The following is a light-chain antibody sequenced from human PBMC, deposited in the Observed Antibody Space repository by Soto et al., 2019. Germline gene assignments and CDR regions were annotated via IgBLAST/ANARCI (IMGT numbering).Light chain of an antibody. V-gene: IGKV1-33*01. Sequence: DIQMTQSPSSLSASVGDRVTITCQASQDISNYLNWYQQKQGKAPKLLIYDASNLETGVPSRFSGSGSGTDVTFTISSLQPEDIATYYCQQYDNLPLTFGGGTKVDIK. J-gene: IGKJ4*01. CDR1: QDISNY. CDR2: DAS. CDR3: QQYDNLPLT.